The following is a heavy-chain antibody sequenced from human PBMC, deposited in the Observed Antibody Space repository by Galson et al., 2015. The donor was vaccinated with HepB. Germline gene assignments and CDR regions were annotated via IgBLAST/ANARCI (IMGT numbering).Heavy chain of an antibody. CDR1: GFSFTRYA. D-gene: IGHD2-15*01. V-gene: IGHV3-23*01. J-gene: IGHJ4*02. Sequence: SLRLSCAASGFSFTRYAMTWVRQAPGKGLEWVSSITSSGGNSYYTDSVKGRFTDSRDNSKNTLLLQLNSLRAEDTAMYFCAKDGIMVANNPYHLHYWGQGTLVTVSS. CDR2: ITSSGGNS. CDR3: AKDGIMVANNPYHLHY.